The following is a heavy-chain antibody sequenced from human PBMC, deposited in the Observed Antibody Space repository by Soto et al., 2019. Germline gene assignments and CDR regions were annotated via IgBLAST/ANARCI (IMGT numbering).Heavy chain of an antibody. J-gene: IGHJ4*02. D-gene: IGHD5-12*01. V-gene: IGHV4-59*08. Sequence: SETLSLTCTVSGDSISSNYWSWIRQPPGKGLEWIGYIYYSGNPTYNPSFKSRVTMSVDRSKNQFSLRLSSLTAADTAVYYCARGGYSGYARWGPGTLVTVSS. CDR1: GDSISSNY. CDR2: IYYSGNP. CDR3: ARGGYSGYAR.